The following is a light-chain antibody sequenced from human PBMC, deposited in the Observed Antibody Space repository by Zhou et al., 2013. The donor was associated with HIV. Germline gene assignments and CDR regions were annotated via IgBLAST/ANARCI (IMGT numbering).Light chain of an antibody. CDR3: QQTFSTLPLT. V-gene: IGKV1-39*01. J-gene: IGKJ4*01. Sequence: DIQMTQSPSSLSASVGDRVTLTCRASQSISSYLNWYQQKPGKAPKLLIYAASSLQSGVPSRFSGSGSGTDFTLTISSLQPEDFATYYCQQTFSTLPLTFGGGTKVEDQT. CDR2: AAS. CDR1: QSISSY.